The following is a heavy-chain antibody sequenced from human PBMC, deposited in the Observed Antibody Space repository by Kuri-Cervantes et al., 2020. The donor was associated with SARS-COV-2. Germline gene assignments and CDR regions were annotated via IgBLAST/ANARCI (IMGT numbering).Heavy chain of an antibody. CDR2: ISSSSSYI. CDR3: ASLPAVAGYFDY. D-gene: IGHD6-19*01. V-gene: IGHV3-21*01. Sequence: GESLKISCAASGFTFSSYSMNWVRQAPGKGLEWVSSISSSSSYIYYADSVKGRFTISRDNAKNSLYLQMNSLRAEDTAVYYCASLPAVAGYFDYWGQGTLVTVLL. CDR1: GFTFSSYS. J-gene: IGHJ4*02.